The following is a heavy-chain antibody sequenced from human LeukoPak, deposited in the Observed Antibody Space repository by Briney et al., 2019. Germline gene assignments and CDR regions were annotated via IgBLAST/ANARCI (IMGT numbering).Heavy chain of an antibody. CDR2: IYPGDSDT. CDR1: GYSFTTYW. J-gene: IGHJ5*02. V-gene: IGHV5-51*01. D-gene: IGHD2-2*01. CDR3: ARLDSTPLGYCSSTSCRGWSWFDP. Sequence: GESLKISCKGSGYSFTTYWVAWVRQMPGKGLEWMGIIYPGDSDTRYSPSFQGQVTISADKSISTAYLQWSSLKASDTAMYYCARLDSTPLGYCSSTSCRGWSWFDPWGQGTLVTVSS.